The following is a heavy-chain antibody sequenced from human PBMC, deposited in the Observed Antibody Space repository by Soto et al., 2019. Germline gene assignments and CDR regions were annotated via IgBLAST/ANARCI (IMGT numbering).Heavy chain of an antibody. CDR2: INAGNGNT. J-gene: IGHJ5*02. CDR3: GRDQGGTGYYVAWFDP. CDR1: GYTFTSYA. Sequence: ASVKVSCKASGYTFTSYAMHWVRQAPGQRLEWMGWINAGNGNTKYSQKFQGRVTFTRDTVATTVNMELTSLTSEDTAVYYRGRDQGGTGYYVAWFDPWAQGPLATVSS. D-gene: IGHD3-10*02. V-gene: IGHV1-3*01.